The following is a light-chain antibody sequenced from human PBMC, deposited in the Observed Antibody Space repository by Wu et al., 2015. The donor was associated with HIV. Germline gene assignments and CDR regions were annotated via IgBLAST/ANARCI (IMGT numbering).Light chain of an antibody. Sequence: EIVLTQSPGTLSLSPGERATLSCRASQSISSNYLGWYQQKPGQAPRLLIHGTSNRAPGIPDRFSGTGSGTDFILTVNRLEPEDFAVYYCQHFGIFGQGTKLEIK. CDR1: QSISSNY. CDR2: GTS. V-gene: IGKV3-20*01. J-gene: IGKJ2*01. CDR3: QHFGI.